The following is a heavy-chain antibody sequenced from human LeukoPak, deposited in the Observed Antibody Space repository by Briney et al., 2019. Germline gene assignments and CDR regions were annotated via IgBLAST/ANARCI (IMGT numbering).Heavy chain of an antibody. CDR2: ISGSGGST. J-gene: IGHJ5*02. CDR1: GFTFSSYE. CDR3: AKGGDTYGLNWFDP. V-gene: IGHV3-23*01. Sequence: GGSLRLSCAASGFTFSSYEMNWVRQAPGKGLEWVSVISGSGGSTYYADSVKGRFTISRDNSKNTLYLQMNSLRAEDTAVYYCAKGGDTYGLNWFDPWGQGALVTVSS. D-gene: IGHD5-18*01.